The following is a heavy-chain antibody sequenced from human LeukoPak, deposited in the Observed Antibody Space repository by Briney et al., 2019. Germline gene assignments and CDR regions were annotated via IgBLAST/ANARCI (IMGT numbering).Heavy chain of an antibody. D-gene: IGHD1-26*01. CDR1: GFTFSSYW. J-gene: IGHJ4*02. Sequence: GGSLRLSCAASGFTFSSYWMSWVGQAPGKGLEWVANIKQDASEKYYVDSVKGRFTISRDNAKNSLYLQMNYLRAEDTAVYYCAREYGGSYFFDYWGQGTLVTVSS. CDR2: IKQDASEK. CDR3: AREYGGSYFFDY. V-gene: IGHV3-7*01.